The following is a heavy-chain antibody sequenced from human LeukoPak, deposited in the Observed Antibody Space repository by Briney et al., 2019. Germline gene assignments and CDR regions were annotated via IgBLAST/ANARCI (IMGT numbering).Heavy chain of an antibody. J-gene: IGHJ4*02. V-gene: IGHV4-39*01. CDR2: IYYSGST. CDR1: GGSISSSSYY. CDR3: AAVNSYTVGIDY. Sequence: KASETLSLTCTVSGGSISSSSYYWGWIRQPPGKGLEWIGSIYYSGSTYYNPSLKSRVTISVDTSKNQFSLKLSSVTAADTAVYYCAAVNSYTVGIDYWGQGTLVTVSS. D-gene: IGHD4-23*01.